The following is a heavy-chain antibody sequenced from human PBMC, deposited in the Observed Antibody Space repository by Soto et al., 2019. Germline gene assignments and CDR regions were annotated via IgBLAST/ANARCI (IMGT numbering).Heavy chain of an antibody. Sequence: PGGSLRLSCVASGFIFSDYYMAWIRRAPGKGLEWVSYISDGGSYTNNGNSVRGRVSASRGDARNSLYLQIKNLRVEDTGVYYCARAPGAVNSYAGVDVWGKGTTATFS. D-gene: IGHD6-19*01. V-gene: IGHV3-11*05. CDR2: ISDGGSYT. CDR3: ARAPGAVNSYAGVDV. J-gene: IGHJ6*03. CDR1: GFIFSDYY.